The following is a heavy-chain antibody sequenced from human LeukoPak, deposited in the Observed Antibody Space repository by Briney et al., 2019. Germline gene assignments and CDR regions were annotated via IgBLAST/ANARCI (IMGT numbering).Heavy chain of an antibody. Sequence: GRSLRLSCAASGFTFSSYAMHWVRQAPGKGLEWVAVISYDGSNKYYADSVKGRFTISRDNAKNSLYLQMNSLRAEDTAVYYCARELNQGGDYFDYWGQGTLVTVSS. CDR3: ARELNQGGDYFDY. CDR2: ISYDGSNK. J-gene: IGHJ4*02. D-gene: IGHD3-16*01. V-gene: IGHV3-30-3*01. CDR1: GFTFSSYA.